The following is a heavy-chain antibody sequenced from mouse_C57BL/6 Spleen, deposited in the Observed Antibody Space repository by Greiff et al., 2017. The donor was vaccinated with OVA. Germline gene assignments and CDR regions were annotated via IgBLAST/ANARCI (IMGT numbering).Heavy chain of an antibody. CDR2: INPNNGGT. V-gene: IGHV1-18*01. D-gene: IGHD3-2*02. J-gene: IGHJ2*01. Sequence: DVKLQESGPELVKPGDSVKIPCKASGYTFTDYNMDWVKQSHGKSLEWIGDINPNNGGTIYNQKFKGKATLTVDKSSSTAYMELRSLTSEDTAVYYCARTAQATYFDYWGQGTTLTVSS. CDR3: ARTAQATYFDY. CDR1: GYTFTDYN.